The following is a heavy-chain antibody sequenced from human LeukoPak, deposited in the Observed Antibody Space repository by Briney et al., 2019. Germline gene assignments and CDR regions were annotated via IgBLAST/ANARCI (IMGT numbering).Heavy chain of an antibody. D-gene: IGHD6-13*01. CDR1: GYTFTSYY. V-gene: IGHV1-46*01. J-gene: IGHJ4*02. CDR2: INPSGGST. Sequence: ASVKVSCKASGYTFTSYYMHWVRQAPGQGLEWMGIINPSGGSTTYAQKFQGRVTMTRDMSTGTVYMELSSLRSEDTAVYYCARDLSTAPGNYCFDYWGQGTLVTVSS. CDR3: ARDLSTAPGNYCFDY.